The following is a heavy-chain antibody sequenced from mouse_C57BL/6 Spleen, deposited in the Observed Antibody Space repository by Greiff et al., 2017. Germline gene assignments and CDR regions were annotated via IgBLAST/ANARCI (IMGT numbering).Heavy chain of an antibody. CDR1: GFTFSDYG. V-gene: IGHV5-17*01. Sequence: EVMLVESGGGLVKPGGSLKLSCAASGFTFSDYGMHWVRQAPEKGLEWVAYISSGSSTIYYADTVKGRFTISRDNAKNTLFLQMTSLRSEDTAMYYCASPSDDYAMDYWGQGTSVTVSS. CDR3: ASPSDDYAMDY. CDR2: ISSGSSTI. J-gene: IGHJ4*01.